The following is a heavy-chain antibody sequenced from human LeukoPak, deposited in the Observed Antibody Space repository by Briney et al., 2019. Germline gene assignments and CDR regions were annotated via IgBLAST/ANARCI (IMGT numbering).Heavy chain of an antibody. CDR3: AKDRPQGDCGGDCYDAFDF. J-gene: IGHJ3*01. V-gene: IGHV3-23*01. CDR1: GFTFSSYA. D-gene: IGHD2-21*02. Sequence: GGSLRLSCAASGFTFSSYAMGWVRQAPGKGLVWFSVISGNGGAPYYADSVKGRFTISRVNALNTLYLQMNSLGAEDTAVYCCAKDRPQGDCGGDCYDAFDFWGQGTMVTVSS. CDR2: ISGNGGAP.